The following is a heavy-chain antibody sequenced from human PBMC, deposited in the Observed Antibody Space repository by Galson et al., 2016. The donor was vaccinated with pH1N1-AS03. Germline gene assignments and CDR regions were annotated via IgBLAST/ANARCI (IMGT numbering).Heavy chain of an antibody. V-gene: IGHV3-15*01. CDR2: IKSKTDGETT. Sequence: CAASGFSFSNAGMSWVRQAPGKGLEWVGRIKSKTDGETTDYAAPVKGRFTISRDDLKNTLYLQMNSLKTEDTAVYYCATDLLSDTSGYYRSWGQGTMVTVSS. J-gene: IGHJ3*01. CDR3: ATDLLSDTSGYYRS. CDR1: GFSFSNAG. D-gene: IGHD3-22*01.